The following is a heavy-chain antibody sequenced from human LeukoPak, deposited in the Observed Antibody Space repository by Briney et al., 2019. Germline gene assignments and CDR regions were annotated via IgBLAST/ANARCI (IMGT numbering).Heavy chain of an antibody. J-gene: IGHJ5*02. Sequence: SETLTLTCNVSGCSISSSTYYWIWIPPPPGMGLEWIGSIYYSRSTLYNASLKSRVTISVDTSKNHFSLKLSSVTAADTAVYYCARHFHYSNNWFDPWCEGALVIVFS. CDR1: GCSISSSTYY. D-gene: IGHD4-11*01. V-gene: IGHV4-39*01. CDR2: IYYSRST. CDR3: ARHFHYSNNWFDP.